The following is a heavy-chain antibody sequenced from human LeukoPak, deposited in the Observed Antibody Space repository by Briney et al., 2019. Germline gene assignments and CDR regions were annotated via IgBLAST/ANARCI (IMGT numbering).Heavy chain of an antibody. V-gene: IGHV3-7*01. D-gene: IGHD6-13*01. Sequence: GGSLRLSCAASGFTFSSYWMSWVRQAPGKGLEWVANIKQDGSEKYYVDSVKGRFTISRDNAKNSLYLQMNSLRAEDTAVYYCARDKGSSWYPQSWFDPWGQGTLVTVSS. CDR2: IKQDGSEK. CDR1: GFTFSSYW. CDR3: ARDKGSSWYPQSWFDP. J-gene: IGHJ5*02.